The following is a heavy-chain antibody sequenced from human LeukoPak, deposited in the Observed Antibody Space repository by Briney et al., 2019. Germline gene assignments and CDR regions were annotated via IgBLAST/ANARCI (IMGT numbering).Heavy chain of an antibody. CDR2: IIPIFGTA. J-gene: IGHJ5*02. Sequence: SVKVSCKASGGTFSSYAISWVRQAPGQGLEWMGRIIPIFGTANYAQKFQGRVSMTTDTSTSTAYMELRSLRSDDTAVYYCARRGITMVRGVIITLDNWFDPWGQGTLVTVSS. V-gene: IGHV1-69*05. CDR3: ARRGITMVRGVIITLDNWFDP. D-gene: IGHD3-10*01. CDR1: GGTFSSYA.